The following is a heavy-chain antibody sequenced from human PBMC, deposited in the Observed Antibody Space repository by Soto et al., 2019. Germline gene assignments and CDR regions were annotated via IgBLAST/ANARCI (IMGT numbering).Heavy chain of an antibody. CDR2: IYYSGST. Sequence: PSETLSLTCDVSGGSISIGTDYWGWIRQPPGKGLEWIGYIYYSGSTNYNPSLKSRVTISVDTSKNQFSLKLNSMTAADTAVYYCARHNYGSGSTYFDYWGQGTLVTVSS. V-gene: IGHV4-61*05. CDR1: GGSISIGTDY. J-gene: IGHJ4*02. D-gene: IGHD3-10*01. CDR3: ARHNYGSGSTYFDY.